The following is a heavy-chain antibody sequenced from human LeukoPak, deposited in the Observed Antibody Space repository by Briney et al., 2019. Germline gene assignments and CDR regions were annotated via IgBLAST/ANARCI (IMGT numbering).Heavy chain of an antibody. V-gene: IGHV4-59*08. CDR2: IYYSGST. CDR1: GGSISSYY. D-gene: IGHD6-13*01. J-gene: IGHJ4*02. Sequence: SETLSLTCTVSGGSISSYYWSWIRQPPGKGLEWIGYIYYSGSTNYNPSLKSRVTISVDTSKNQFSLKLSSVTAADTAVYYCARLYSSSWYGILDYWGQGTLVTVSS. CDR3: ARLYSSSWYGILDY.